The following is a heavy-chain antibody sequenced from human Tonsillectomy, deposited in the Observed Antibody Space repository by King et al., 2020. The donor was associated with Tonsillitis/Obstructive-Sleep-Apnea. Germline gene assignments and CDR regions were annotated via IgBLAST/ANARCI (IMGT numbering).Heavy chain of an antibody. J-gene: IGHJ5*02. CDR3: AKGAAATRYNWFDP. CDR2: ISWDSGSI. CDR1: GFTFDDYA. Sequence: VQLVESGGGLVQPGRSLRLSCAASGFTFDDYAMHWVRQAPGKGLEWVSGISWDSGSIAYADSVKGRFTIYRDNARNSLYLQMNSLRPEDTALYYCAKGAAATRYNWFDPCGQGTLVTVSS. D-gene: IGHD6-13*01. V-gene: IGHV3-9*01.